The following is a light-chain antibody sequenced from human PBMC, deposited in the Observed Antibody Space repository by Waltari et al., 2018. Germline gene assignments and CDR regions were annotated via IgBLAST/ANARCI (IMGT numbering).Light chain of an antibody. CDR1: SSAIGTYNF. CDR3: SSYRGGSSLV. CDR2: EVR. J-gene: IGLJ2*01. V-gene: IGLV2-14*01. Sequence: QSALTQPASVSGSPGQSITISCTGTSSAIGTYNFVSWYQQFPGTAPKLIIYEVRNRPSGVTNRFSGSKSGNTASLTISGLQPEDEADYYCSSYRGGSSLVFGGGTKLTVL.